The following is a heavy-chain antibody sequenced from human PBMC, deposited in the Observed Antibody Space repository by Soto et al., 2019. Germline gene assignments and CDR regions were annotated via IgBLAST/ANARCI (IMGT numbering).Heavy chain of an antibody. D-gene: IGHD3-10*01. J-gene: IGHJ6*02. CDR1: GGTFSSYT. CDR2: IIPILGIA. CDR3: ARDRGVRGVTYPPYYYGMDV. V-gene: IGHV1-69*04. Sequence: GASVKVSCKASGGTFSSYTISWVRQAPGQGLEWMGRIIPILGIANYAQKFQGRVTITADKSTSTAYMELSSLRSEDTAVYYCARDRGVRGVTYPPYYYGMDVWGQGTTVTVSS.